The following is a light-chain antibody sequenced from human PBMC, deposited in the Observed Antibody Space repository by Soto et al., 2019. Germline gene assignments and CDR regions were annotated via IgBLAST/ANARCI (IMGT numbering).Light chain of an antibody. CDR3: QHYKSWPPPFP. CDR2: DAS. Sequence: EIVLTQSPATLSVSPGERATLSCRASQSVNIKLAWYQQKPGQAPRLLIHDASTRATGVPARFSGSGSGTEFTLTISSLQSEDFAVYYCQHYKSWPPPFPFGPGTKVDIK. J-gene: IGKJ3*01. V-gene: IGKV3-15*01. CDR1: QSVNIK.